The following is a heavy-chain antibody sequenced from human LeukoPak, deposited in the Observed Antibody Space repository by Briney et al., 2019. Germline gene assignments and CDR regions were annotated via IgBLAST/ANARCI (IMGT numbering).Heavy chain of an antibody. D-gene: IGHD3-9*01. Sequence: SETLSLTCAVYGGSFSGYYWSWIRQPPGKGLEWIGEINHSGSTNYNPSLKSRVTISVDTSKNQFSLKLSSVTAADTAVYYCARVDYDILTGPLDAFDIWGQGTMVTVSS. J-gene: IGHJ3*02. CDR2: INHSGST. CDR3: ARVDYDILTGPLDAFDI. V-gene: IGHV4-34*01. CDR1: GGSFSGYY.